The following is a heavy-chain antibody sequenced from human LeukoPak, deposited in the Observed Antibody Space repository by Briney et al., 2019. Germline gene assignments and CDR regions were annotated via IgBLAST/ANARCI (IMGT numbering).Heavy chain of an antibody. D-gene: IGHD1-26*01. CDR1: GYTFTYYY. Sequence: ASVKVSCKASGYTFTYYYMHWVRQAPGQGLEWMGIINPSGGSTSYAQKFQGRVTMTMDTSTSTVYMELSSLRSEDTAVYYCARKAGGSYRLDYWGQGTLVTVSS. CDR3: ARKAGGSYRLDY. CDR2: INPSGGST. V-gene: IGHV1-46*01. J-gene: IGHJ4*02.